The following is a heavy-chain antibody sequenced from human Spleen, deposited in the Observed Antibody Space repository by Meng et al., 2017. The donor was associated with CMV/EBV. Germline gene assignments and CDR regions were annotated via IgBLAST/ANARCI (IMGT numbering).Heavy chain of an antibody. V-gene: IGHV3-21*01. CDR2: ISSSSSYI. CDR1: GFTFSSYS. J-gene: IGHJ3*02. Sequence: GESLKISCAASGFTFSSYSMNWVRQAPGKGLEWVSSISSSSSYIYYADSVKGRFTISRDNAKNSLYLQMNSLRAEDTAVYYCARVVTDDAFDIWGQGTMVTVSS. CDR3: ARVVTDDAFDI. D-gene: IGHD3-10*01.